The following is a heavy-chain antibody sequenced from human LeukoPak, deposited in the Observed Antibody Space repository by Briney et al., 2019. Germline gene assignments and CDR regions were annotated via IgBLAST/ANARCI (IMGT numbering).Heavy chain of an antibody. CDR3: ARERVSWFDP. Sequence: SVKVSCKASGGTFSSYAISWVRQAPGQGLEWMGGIIPIFGTANYAQKFQGRVTITADESTSTAYMELSSLRSEDTTVYYCARERVSWFDPWGQGTLVTVSS. D-gene: IGHD3-22*01. V-gene: IGHV1-69*13. CDR1: GGTFSSYA. J-gene: IGHJ5*02. CDR2: IIPIFGTA.